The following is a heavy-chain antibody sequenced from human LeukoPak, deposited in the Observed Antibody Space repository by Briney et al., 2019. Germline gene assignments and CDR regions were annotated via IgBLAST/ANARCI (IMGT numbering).Heavy chain of an antibody. CDR1: GFTVSSNY. D-gene: IGHD3-22*01. J-gene: IGHJ4*02. V-gene: IGHV3-53*01. Sequence: GGSLRLSCAASGFTVSSNYMGWVRQAPGKGLEWVSVIYSGGSTYYADSVKGRFTISRDNSKNTLYLQMNSLRAEDTAVYYCARVYYYDSSGYYPTLGYWGQGTLVTVSS. CDR3: ARVYYYDSSGYYPTLGY. CDR2: IYSGGST.